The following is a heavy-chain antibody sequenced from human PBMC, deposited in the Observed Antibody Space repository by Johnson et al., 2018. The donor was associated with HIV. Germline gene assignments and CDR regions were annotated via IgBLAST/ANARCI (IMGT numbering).Heavy chain of an antibody. D-gene: IGHD6-6*01. V-gene: IGHV3-9*01. CDR3: ARGQSSSSDAFDI. J-gene: IGHJ3*02. CDR1: GFTFDDYA. CDR2: ISWNSGSI. Sequence: VQLVESGGGLVQPGGSLRLSCAASGFTFDDYAMHWVRQAPGKGLEWVSGISWNSGSIGYADSVKGRFTISRDNSKNTLYLQMNSLRAEDTAVYYCARGQSSSSDAFDIWGQGTMVTVSS.